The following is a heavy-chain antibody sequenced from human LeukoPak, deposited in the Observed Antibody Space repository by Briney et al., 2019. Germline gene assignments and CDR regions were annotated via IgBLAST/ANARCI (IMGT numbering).Heavy chain of an antibody. V-gene: IGHV1-24*01. CDR1: GYTFTSHG. Sequence: ASVKVSCKASGYTFTSHGISWVRQAPGQGLEWMGGFDPEDGETIYAQKFQGRVTMTEDTSTDTAYMELSSLRSEDTAVYYCATGNYGSGSYPNWFDPWGQGTLVTVSS. CDR2: FDPEDGET. D-gene: IGHD3-10*01. J-gene: IGHJ5*02. CDR3: ATGNYGSGSYPNWFDP.